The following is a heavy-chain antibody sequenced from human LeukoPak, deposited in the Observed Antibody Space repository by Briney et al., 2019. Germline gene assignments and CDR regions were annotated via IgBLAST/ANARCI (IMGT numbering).Heavy chain of an antibody. V-gene: IGHV4-39*01. CDR2: IYYSGST. CDR3: ASRQWLHRRFDY. CDR1: GGSLRSSTYY. Sequence: SETLSLTCTVSGGSLRSSTYYWGWIRQSPGKGLEWIGSIYYSGSTYYNPSLKSRVTISVDTSKNQFSLKLSSVTAADTAVYYCASRQWLHRRFDYWGQGTLVTVSS. D-gene: IGHD5-12*01. J-gene: IGHJ4*02.